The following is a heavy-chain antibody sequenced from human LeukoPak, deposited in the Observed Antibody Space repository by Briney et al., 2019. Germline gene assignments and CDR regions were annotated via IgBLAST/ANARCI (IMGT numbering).Heavy chain of an antibody. CDR1: GYTFTSYG. Sequence: ASVKVSCKASGYTFTSYGISWVRQAPGQGLEWMGWISAYNGNTNYAQKLQGRVTMTTDTSTSTAYMEQRSLRSDDTAVYYCARVPLPQYYDFWSGYYWFDYWGQGTLVTVSS. CDR2: ISAYNGNT. J-gene: IGHJ4*02. CDR3: ARVPLPQYYDFWSGYYWFDY. D-gene: IGHD3-3*01. V-gene: IGHV1-18*01.